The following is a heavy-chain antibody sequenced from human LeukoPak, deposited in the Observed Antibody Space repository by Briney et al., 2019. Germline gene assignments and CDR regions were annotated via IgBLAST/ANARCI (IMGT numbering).Heavy chain of an antibody. J-gene: IGHJ3*02. CDR2: ISSSSSCI. D-gene: IGHD3-9*01. Sequence: GGSLRLSCAASGFTFDDYAMSWVRQAPGKGLEWVSSISSSSSCIYYADSVKGRFTISRDNAKNSLYLQMNSLRAEDTAVYYCARLYDILTGSGRGAFDIWGQGTMVTVSS. CDR3: ARLYDILTGSGRGAFDI. V-gene: IGHV3-21*01. CDR1: GFTFDDYA.